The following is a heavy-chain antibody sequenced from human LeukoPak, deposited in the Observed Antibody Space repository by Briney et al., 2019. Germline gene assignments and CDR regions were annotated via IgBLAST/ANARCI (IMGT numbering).Heavy chain of an antibody. D-gene: IGHD3-22*01. CDR2: IIPIFGTA. CDR1: GGTFSSYA. Sequence: ASVKVSCKASGGTFSSYAISWVRQATGQGLEWMGGIIPIFGTANYAQKFQGRVTITADESTSTAYMELSSLRSEDTAVYYCATTTYYYDSSGSQIDYWAREPWSPSPQ. V-gene: IGHV1-69*13. J-gene: IGHJ4*02. CDR3: ATTTYYYDSSGSQIDY.